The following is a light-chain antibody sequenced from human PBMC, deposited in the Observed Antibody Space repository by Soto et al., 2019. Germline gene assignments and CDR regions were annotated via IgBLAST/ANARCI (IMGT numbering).Light chain of an antibody. CDR3: QQSGSSPAT. CDR1: QSVISNY. V-gene: IGKV3-20*01. Sequence: EIVLTQSPGTLSLSPGDRATLSCRASQSVISNYLAWYRQNPGQAPRLLFLGASTRATGIPDMFSGSGSGTHCTLTIHSVPPDHFELYYCQQSGSSPATYGQGT. J-gene: IGKJ1*01. CDR2: GAS.